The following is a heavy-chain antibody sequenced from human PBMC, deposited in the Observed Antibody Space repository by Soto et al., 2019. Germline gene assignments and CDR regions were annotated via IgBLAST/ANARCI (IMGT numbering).Heavy chain of an antibody. V-gene: IGHV1-18*01. CDR3: VLLWFGESGGYNWFDP. J-gene: IGHJ5*02. CDR1: GYTFTSYG. Sequence: QVQLVQSGAEVKKPGASVKVSCKASGYTFTSYGISWVRQAPGQGLEWMGWISAYNGNTNYAQKLQGRVTMTTDTSTSTAYLELRSRRSDDTAVYYCVLLWFGESGGYNWFDPWGQGPLVTVSS. CDR2: ISAYNGNT. D-gene: IGHD3-10*01.